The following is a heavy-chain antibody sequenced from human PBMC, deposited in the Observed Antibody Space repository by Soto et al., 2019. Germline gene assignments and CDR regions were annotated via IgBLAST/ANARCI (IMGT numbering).Heavy chain of an antibody. CDR2: IYYSGST. Sequence: PSETLSLTCTVSGGSISSYYWSWIRQPPGKGLEWIGYIYYSGSTNYNPSLKSRVTISVDTSKNQFSLKLSSVTAADTAVYYCARDHPYDYVWGPYGMDVWGQGTTVPVS. D-gene: IGHD3-16*01. CDR1: GGSISSYY. V-gene: IGHV4-59*01. J-gene: IGHJ6*02. CDR3: ARDHPYDYVWGPYGMDV.